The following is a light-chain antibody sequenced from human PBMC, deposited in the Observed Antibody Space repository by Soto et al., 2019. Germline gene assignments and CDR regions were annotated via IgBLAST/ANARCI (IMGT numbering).Light chain of an antibody. V-gene: IGKV1-39*01. CDR2: AAS. CDR1: QTISSY. Sequence: DIQMTQSPPSLSAYVGDRVTITCRASQTISSYLNWYQQRPGKAPKLLIYAASTLQSGVPSRFSGSGSGTDFTLTISSLQPEDFAIYYCQQSYNTPRTFGQGTKVEI. CDR3: QQSYNTPRT. J-gene: IGKJ1*01.